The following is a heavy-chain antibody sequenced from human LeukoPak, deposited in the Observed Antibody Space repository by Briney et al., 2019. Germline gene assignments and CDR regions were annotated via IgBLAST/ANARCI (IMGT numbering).Heavy chain of an antibody. J-gene: IGHJ4*02. CDR3: AKSRGGSCYSPLDS. D-gene: IGHD2-15*01. Sequence: GGSLRLSCAGSGFTFGTCAMAWVRQAPGKGLDWVSAICGSDTSSYYADSVKGRFTISRDNFKNTLFLHMNSLRVEDTAVYYCAKSRGGSCYSPLDSWGQGTLVTVSS. CDR2: ICGSDTSS. V-gene: IGHV3-23*01. CDR1: GFTFGTCA.